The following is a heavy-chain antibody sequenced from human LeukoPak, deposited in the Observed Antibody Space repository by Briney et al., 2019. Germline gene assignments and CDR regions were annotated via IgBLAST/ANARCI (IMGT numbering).Heavy chain of an antibody. D-gene: IGHD6-19*01. Sequence: GGSLRLSCAASGFRFNTYEMNWVRQAPGKGLEWIAYISVGGSDEDYADSVKGRFTISRDNAKNSLFLQMNSLRVEDTAVYYCVRDVGFNNGWPAWGQGTLVTVSS. CDR2: ISVGGSDE. CDR3: VRDVGFNNGWPA. V-gene: IGHV3-48*03. CDR1: GFRFNTYE. J-gene: IGHJ5*02.